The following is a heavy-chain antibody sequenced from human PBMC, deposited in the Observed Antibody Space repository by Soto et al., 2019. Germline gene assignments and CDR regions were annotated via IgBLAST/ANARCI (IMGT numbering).Heavy chain of an antibody. J-gene: IGHJ4*02. CDR1: GFTFRSYA. D-gene: IGHD2-15*01. Sequence: VGSLRLSCAASGFTFRSYARSWVRQAPGKGLEWVSAISGSGGSTYYADSVKGRFTISRDNSKNTLYLQMNSLRAEDTAVYYCAKASGHCSGGSCYSVQSFDYWGQGTLVTVSS. V-gene: IGHV3-23*01. CDR2: ISGSGGST. CDR3: AKASGHCSGGSCYSVQSFDY.